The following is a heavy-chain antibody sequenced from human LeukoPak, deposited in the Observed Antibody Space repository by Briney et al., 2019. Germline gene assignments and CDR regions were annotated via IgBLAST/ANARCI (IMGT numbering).Heavy chain of an antibody. Sequence: ASVKVSCKASGYTFTSYGISWVRQAPGQGLEWMGWINAYNGNTNYAQKLQGRVTMTTDTSTSTAYMELRSLRSDDTAVYYCAREKGLLWFGERGNWFDPWGQGTLVTVSS. V-gene: IGHV1-18*04. J-gene: IGHJ5*02. D-gene: IGHD3-10*01. CDR3: AREKGLLWFGERGNWFDP. CDR1: GYTFTSYG. CDR2: INAYNGNT.